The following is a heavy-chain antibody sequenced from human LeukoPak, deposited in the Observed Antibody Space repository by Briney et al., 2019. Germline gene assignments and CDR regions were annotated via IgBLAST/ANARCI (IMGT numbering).Heavy chain of an antibody. V-gene: IGHV4-4*02. Sequence: PSGTLSLTCAVSGGSISSSNWWSWVRQPPGKGLEWIGEIYHSGSTNYNPSLKSRVTMSVDTSKNQFSLKLSSVTAADTAVYYCARVRRGPVNRLDWFDPWGQGTLVTVSS. CDR1: GGSISSSNW. CDR3: ARVRRGPVNRLDWFDP. J-gene: IGHJ5*02. D-gene: IGHD6-19*01. CDR2: IYHSGST.